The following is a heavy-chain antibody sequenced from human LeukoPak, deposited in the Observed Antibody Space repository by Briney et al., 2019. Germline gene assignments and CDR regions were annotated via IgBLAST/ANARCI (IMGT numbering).Heavy chain of an antibody. CDR1: GYSFTSYW. CDR2: IYPGDSDT. Sequence: GESLKISCKGSGYSFTSYWIGWVRQMPGKGLEWMGIIYPGDSDTRYSPSFQGQVTISADKSISTAYLQWSSLKASDTAMYYCARGWSGYSALSYYYYYMDVWGKGTTVTVSS. D-gene: IGHD3-3*01. CDR3: ARGWSGYSALSYYYYYMDV. V-gene: IGHV5-51*01. J-gene: IGHJ6*03.